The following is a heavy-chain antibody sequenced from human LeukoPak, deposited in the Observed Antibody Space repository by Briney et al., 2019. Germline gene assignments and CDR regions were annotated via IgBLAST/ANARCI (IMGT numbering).Heavy chain of an antibody. J-gene: IGHJ4*02. CDR2: ISYDGSNK. D-gene: IGHD3-10*01. CDR1: GFTFSSYA. CDR3: ARGGRFGELLGGYFDY. Sequence: GGSLRLSCAASGFTFSSYAMHWVRQAPGKGLEWVAVISYDGSNKYYADSVKGRFTISRDNSKNTLYLQMNSLRAEDTAVYYCARGGRFGELLGGYFDYWGQGTLVTVSS. V-gene: IGHV3-30-3*01.